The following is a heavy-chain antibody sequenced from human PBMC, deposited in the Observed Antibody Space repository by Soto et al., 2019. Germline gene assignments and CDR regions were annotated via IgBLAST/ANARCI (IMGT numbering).Heavy chain of an antibody. CDR1: GFTFSIYA. J-gene: IGHJ4*02. D-gene: IGHD1-26*01. V-gene: IGHV3-23*01. Sequence: PGESLKISCAASGFTFSIYAMTWVRQSPGKGLEWVSSMSRTGDNTYYAYSVKGRFTISRDNSKNTLYLQMNSLRAEYTAIYYCAKDQSNSHPLYYFDFWGPGTRVTV. CDR2: MSRTGDNT. CDR3: AKDQSNSHPLYYFDF.